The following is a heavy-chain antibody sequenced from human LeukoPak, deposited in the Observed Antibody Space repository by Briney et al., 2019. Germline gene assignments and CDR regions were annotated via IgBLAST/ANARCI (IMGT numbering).Heavy chain of an antibody. CDR2: MNPSGGST. Sequence: ASVTASCMASGYTFTNYYMHWVRQAPRQGPAWMGIMNPSGGSTSYAQRFQGRVTMTRDTPTSTVYMELSSLRSEDMAVYYCASRGWLQGTHGGYYFDYWGQGTLVTVSS. J-gene: IGHJ4*02. D-gene: IGHD5-24*01. V-gene: IGHV1-46*01. CDR1: GYTFTNYY. CDR3: ASRGWLQGTHGGYYFDY.